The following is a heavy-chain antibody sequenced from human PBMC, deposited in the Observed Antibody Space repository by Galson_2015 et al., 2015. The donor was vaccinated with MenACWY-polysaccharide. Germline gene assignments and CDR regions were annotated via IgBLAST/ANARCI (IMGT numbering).Heavy chain of an antibody. D-gene: IGHD3-10*01. CDR2: IMQDGSEK. CDR1: GFTFSRYW. J-gene: IGHJ3*02. CDR3: ARDCYGAPPHAQNDAFDI. Sequence: SLRLSCAGSGFTFSRYWMSWVRQAPGKGLEWVANIMQDGSEKNYVDSVKGRFTISRDNAKKSLYLQMNSLRAEDTAVYYCARDCYGAPPHAQNDAFDIWGQGTMVTVSS. V-gene: IGHV3-7*01.